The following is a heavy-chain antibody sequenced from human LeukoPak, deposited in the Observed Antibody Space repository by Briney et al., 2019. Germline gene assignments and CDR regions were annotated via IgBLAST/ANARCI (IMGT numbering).Heavy chain of an antibody. CDR3: ATNSGARDSGN. D-gene: IGHD5-24*01. Sequence: ASVKVSCKASGNAFSNYFIHWVRQAPGQGPWWMGVIYRSGVSTSYAQKFQGRISVSSDMSTSTVYMELSSLTSEDTAVYFCATNSGARDSGNWGQGTLVTVSS. CDR1: GNAFSNYF. J-gene: IGHJ4*02. CDR2: IYRSGVST. V-gene: IGHV1-46*01.